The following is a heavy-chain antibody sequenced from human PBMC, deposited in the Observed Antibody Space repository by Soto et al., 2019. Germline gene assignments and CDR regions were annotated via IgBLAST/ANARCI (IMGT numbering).Heavy chain of an antibody. CDR1: GYTFTTYY. Sequence: ASVKVSCKTSGYTFTTYYLHWVRQAPGQGLEWMGWIDPNSGVTKYAQKFQGRVTVTRDTSISTTYMELSSLTSDDTAVYYCAKENFKFDSWRPGTLLTVSS. J-gene: IGHJ4*02. CDR2: IDPNSGVT. CDR3: AKENFKFDS. V-gene: IGHV1-2*02. D-gene: IGHD1-7*01.